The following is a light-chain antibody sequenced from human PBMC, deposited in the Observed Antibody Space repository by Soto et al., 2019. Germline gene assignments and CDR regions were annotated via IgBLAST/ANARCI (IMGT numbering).Light chain of an antibody. CDR2: ETS. V-gene: IGKV1-33*01. J-gene: IGKJ4*01. CDR3: QHYANFPLT. CDR1: QDINNY. Sequence: DIQMTQSPSSLSASVGDRVTITCQASQDINNYLNWYQQKPGKAPKLLIYETSNLETGVPSRFGGSGSVTDFTFTISSLQPEDIATYYCQHYANFPLTVGGGTKVEI.